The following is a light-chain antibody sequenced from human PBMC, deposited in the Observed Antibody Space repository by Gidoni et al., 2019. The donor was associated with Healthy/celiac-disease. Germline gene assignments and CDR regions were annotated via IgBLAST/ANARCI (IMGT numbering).Light chain of an antibody. V-gene: IGKV1-33*01. J-gene: IGKJ3*01. Sequence: DIQMTQSPSSLSASVGDRVTITCQASQDISNYLNWYQQKPGKAPKLLIYDASNLETGVPSRFSGSGSGTDFTFTISSLQPEDSATYYCQGEFTFGPGTKVDIK. CDR3: QGEFT. CDR2: DAS. CDR1: QDISNY.